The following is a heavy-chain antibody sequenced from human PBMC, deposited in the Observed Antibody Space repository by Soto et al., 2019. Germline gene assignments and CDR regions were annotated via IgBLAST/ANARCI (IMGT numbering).Heavy chain of an antibody. J-gene: IGHJ6*02. CDR2: IYYSESN. CDR1: GGTIGNFC. V-gene: IGHV4-59*01. CDR3: ARAENYGGHLDYYGMDV. D-gene: IGHD4-17*01. Sequence: SEIMSLTRTVAGGTIGNFCGRWIRQPQKVGLEWIGYIYYSESNNYNPSIKRRVSIFIDTSTKQFSLKLNSVTAADTAVYYCARAENYGGHLDYYGMDVWGQGTTVTVSS.